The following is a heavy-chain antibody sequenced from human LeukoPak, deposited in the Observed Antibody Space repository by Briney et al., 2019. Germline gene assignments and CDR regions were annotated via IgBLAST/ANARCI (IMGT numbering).Heavy chain of an antibody. J-gene: IGHJ6*03. D-gene: IGHD6-13*01. CDR1: GGSISSYY. CDR2: IYYSGST. V-gene: IGHV4-59*01. Sequence: SETLSLTCTVSGGSISSYYWSWIRQPPGKGLEWIGYIYYSGSTNYNPSLKSRVTISVDTSKNQFSLKLSSVTAADTAVYYCARDPYRYSSSRPYMDVWGKGTTVTVSS. CDR3: ARDPYRYSSSRPYMDV.